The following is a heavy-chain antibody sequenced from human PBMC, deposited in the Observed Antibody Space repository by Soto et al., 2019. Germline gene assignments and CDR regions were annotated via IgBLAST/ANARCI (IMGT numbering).Heavy chain of an antibody. J-gene: IGHJ6*02. CDR2: IWHDGNNK. D-gene: IGHD1-26*01. Sequence: GSLRLSCVASGFTFSNYGMHWVRQAPGKGLEWVAIIWHDGNNKYYADSVRGRFIISRDNSKDRLYLQMNSLRAEDTAVYYCASDLVGASDSYGLDVWGQGTPVTVSS. V-gene: IGHV3-33*08. CDR1: GFTFSNYG. CDR3: ASDLVGASDSYGLDV.